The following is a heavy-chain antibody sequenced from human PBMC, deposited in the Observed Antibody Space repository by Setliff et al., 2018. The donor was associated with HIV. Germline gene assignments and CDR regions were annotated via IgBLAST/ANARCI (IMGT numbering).Heavy chain of an antibody. CDR3: ANSLLRGSRYAFDI. J-gene: IGHJ3*02. Sequence: SETLSFTCTVSGGSISSYYWSWIRLPPGKGLEWIGYIYYSGSTNYNPSLKSRVTISVDTSRNQFSLKLSSVTAADTAVYYCANSLLRGSRYAFDIWGQGTMVTVSS. D-gene: IGHD3-10*01. CDR1: GGSISSYY. V-gene: IGHV4-59*08. CDR2: IYYSGST.